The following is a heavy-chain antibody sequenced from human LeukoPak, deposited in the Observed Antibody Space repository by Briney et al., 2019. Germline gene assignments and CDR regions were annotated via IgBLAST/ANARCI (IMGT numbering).Heavy chain of an antibody. V-gene: IGHV3-48*03. CDR2: ISSSGTTT. CDR3: ARERHGSLGDSSDI. D-gene: IGHD3-10*01. CDR1: GFSFSSYE. Sequence: GGSLRLSCAASGFSFSSYEMNWVRQAPGKGLEWVSYISSSGTTTYYADSVKGRFTISRDNAKNSLYLQMNSLRAEDMAVYYCARERHGSLGDSSDIWGQGTVVTVSS. J-gene: IGHJ3*02.